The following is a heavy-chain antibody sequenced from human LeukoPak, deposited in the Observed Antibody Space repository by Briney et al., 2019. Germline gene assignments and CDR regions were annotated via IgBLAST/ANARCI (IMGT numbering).Heavy chain of an antibody. V-gene: IGHV4-4*07. CDR2: IYTSGST. Sequence: SETLSLTCTVSGGSISSYYWSWIRQPAGKGLEWIGRIYTSGSTNYNPSLTISVDTSKNQFSLKLSSVTAADTAVYYCARGLRWQGNFDYWGQGTLVTVSS. CDR3: ARGLRWQGNFDY. J-gene: IGHJ4*02. D-gene: IGHD4-23*01. CDR1: GGSISSYY.